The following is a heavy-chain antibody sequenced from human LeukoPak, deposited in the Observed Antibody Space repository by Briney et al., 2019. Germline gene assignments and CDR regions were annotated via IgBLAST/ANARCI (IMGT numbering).Heavy chain of an antibody. J-gene: IGHJ3*02. CDR1: GGSISSSSYY. CDR2: INHSGST. V-gene: IGHV4-39*07. CDR3: ARFLMSGTDAFDI. D-gene: IGHD3-3*01. Sequence: SETLSLTCSVSGGSISSSSYYWGWIRQPPGKGLEWIGEINHSGSTNYNPSLKSRVTISVDTSKNQFSLKLSSVTAGDTAVYYCARFLMSGTDAFDIWGQGTMVTVSS.